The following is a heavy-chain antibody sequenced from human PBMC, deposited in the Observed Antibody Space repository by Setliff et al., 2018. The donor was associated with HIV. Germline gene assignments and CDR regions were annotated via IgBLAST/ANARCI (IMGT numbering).Heavy chain of an antibody. V-gene: IGHV3-73*01. CDR2: IRSKADKYAT. D-gene: IGHD6-19*01. CDR1: GFTFSGAE. J-gene: IGHJ5*02. Sequence: PGESLKISCAASGFTFSGAEIHWVRLVSGKGLEWVGRIRSKADKYATDYGASAKGRFIISRDDSKKTAYLQMSSLRAEDTAMYYCLLPCTSGWHNWADPWGQGTLVTVSS. CDR3: LLPCTSGWHNWADP.